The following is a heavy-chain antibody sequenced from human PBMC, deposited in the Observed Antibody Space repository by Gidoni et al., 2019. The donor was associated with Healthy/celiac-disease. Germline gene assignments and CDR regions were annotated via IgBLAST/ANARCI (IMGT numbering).Heavy chain of an antibody. CDR1: GYTFPSYY. CDR3: AREKIVVVVAATPYYYGMDV. CDR2: INPSGGST. D-gene: IGHD2-15*01. J-gene: IGHJ6*02. V-gene: IGHV1-46*01. Sequence: QVQLVQSGAEVKKPGASVKVSCKASGYTFPSYYMHWVRQAPGQGLEWMGIINPSGGSTSYAQKFQGRVTMTRDTSTSTVYMELSSLRSEDTAVYYCAREKIVVVVAATPYYYGMDVWGQGTTVTVSS.